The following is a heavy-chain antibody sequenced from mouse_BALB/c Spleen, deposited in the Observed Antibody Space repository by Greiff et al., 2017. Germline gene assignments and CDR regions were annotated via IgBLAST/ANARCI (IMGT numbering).Heavy chain of an antibody. CDR2: INPSNGGT. CDR1: GYTFTSYY. CDR3: TRDGVWYGYDRHAMEY. J-gene: IGHJ4*01. V-gene: IGHV1S81*02. Sequence: VKLQESGAELVKPGASVKLSCKASGYTFTSYYMYWVKQRPGQGLEWIGEINPSNGGTNFNEKFKSKATLTVDKSSSTAYMQLSSLTSEDSAVYYCTRDGVWYGYDRHAMEYWGQGTSVTVSS. D-gene: IGHD2-2*01.